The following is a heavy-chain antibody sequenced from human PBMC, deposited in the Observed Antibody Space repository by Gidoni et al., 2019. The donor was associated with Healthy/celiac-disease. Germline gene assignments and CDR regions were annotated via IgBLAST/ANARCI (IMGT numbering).Heavy chain of an antibody. CDR2: IYHSGST. Sequence: QVQLQASGPGLLKPPEIQSLTCTVSGYSLSIGYYWGWIRQPPGKGLEWIGSIYHSGSTDYYPSLKSRVTISVDTSKNQFSLKLSSVTAADTAVYYCARDAGLAAAGYNWFDPWGQGTLVTVSS. CDR3: ARDAGLAAAGYNWFDP. D-gene: IGHD6-13*01. V-gene: IGHV4-38-2*02. J-gene: IGHJ5*02. CDR1: GYSLSIGYY.